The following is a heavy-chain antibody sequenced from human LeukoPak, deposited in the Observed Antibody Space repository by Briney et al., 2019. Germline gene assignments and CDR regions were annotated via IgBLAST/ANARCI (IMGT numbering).Heavy chain of an antibody. CDR2: IRYDGSNK. CDR3: AKIPRFTIFGVATVDY. V-gene: IGHV3-30*02. CDR1: GFTFSSYG. Sequence: GGSLRLSCAASGFTFSSYGMHWVRQAPGKGLEWVAFIRYDGSNKYYADSVKGRFTISRDNSKNTLYLQMNSLRAEDTAVYYCAKIPRFTIFGVATVDYWGQGTLVTVSS. D-gene: IGHD3-3*01. J-gene: IGHJ4*02.